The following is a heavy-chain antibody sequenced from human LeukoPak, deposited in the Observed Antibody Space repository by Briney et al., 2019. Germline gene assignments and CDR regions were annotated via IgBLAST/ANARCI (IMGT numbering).Heavy chain of an antibody. D-gene: IGHD1-26*01. V-gene: IGHV1-8*01. J-gene: IGHJ5*02. CDR3: ARDIAGATKGGWFDT. Sequence: ASVKVSCKASGYTFTNYDINWVRQATGQGLEWMGWMNPNSGNTGYAQKFQGRVTMTRNTSISTAYMELSSLRSEGTALYYCARDIAGATKGGWFDTWGQGTPVTVSS. CDR1: GYTFTNYD. CDR2: MNPNSGNT.